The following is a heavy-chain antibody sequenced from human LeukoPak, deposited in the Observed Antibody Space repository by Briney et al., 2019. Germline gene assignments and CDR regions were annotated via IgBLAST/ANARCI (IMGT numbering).Heavy chain of an antibody. Sequence: PGGSLRLSCAASGFTFSFHWMHWVRQTPGEGLVWVSRINSDGSSTSYADSVKGRFTISRDNAKNTLSLQMNSLRADDTAVYYCARDPSAVAGNFDSWGQGTLVTVSS. J-gene: IGHJ4*02. CDR3: ARDPSAVAGNFDS. CDR1: GFTFSFHW. V-gene: IGHV3-74*01. D-gene: IGHD6-19*01. CDR2: INSDGSST.